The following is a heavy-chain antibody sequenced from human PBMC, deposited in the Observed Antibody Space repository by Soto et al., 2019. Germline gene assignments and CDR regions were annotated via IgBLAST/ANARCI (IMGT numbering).Heavy chain of an antibody. CDR2: IYHSGST. D-gene: IGHD2-8*01. V-gene: IGHV4-30-2*01. CDR3: ARAVYVYAIVWFDP. Sequence: SETLSLTCAVSGGSISSGGYSWSWIRQPPGKGLEWIGYIYHSGSTYYNPSLKSRVTISVDRSKNQFSLKLSSVTAADTAVYYCARAVYVYAIVWFDPWGQGTLVTVSS. J-gene: IGHJ5*02. CDR1: GGSISSGGYS.